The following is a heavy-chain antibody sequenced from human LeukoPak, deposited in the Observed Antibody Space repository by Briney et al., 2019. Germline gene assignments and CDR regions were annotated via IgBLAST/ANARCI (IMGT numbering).Heavy chain of an antibody. CDR1: GGSISSGSYY. Sequence: KSSETLSLTCTVSGGSISSGSYYWSWIRQPAGKGLEWIGRIYTSGSTNYNPSLKSRVTISVDTSKNQFSLKLSSVTAADTAVYYCARGVQLWLADYFDYWGQGTLVTVSS. V-gene: IGHV4-61*02. CDR3: ARGVQLWLADYFDY. J-gene: IGHJ4*02. CDR2: IYTSGST. D-gene: IGHD5-18*01.